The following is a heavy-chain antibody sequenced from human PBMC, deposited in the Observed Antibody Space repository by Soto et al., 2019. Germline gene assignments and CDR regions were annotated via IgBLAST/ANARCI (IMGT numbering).Heavy chain of an antibody. CDR3: ATHRAIPYYFDY. V-gene: IGHV3-23*01. CDR1: GLTVRSNY. J-gene: IGHJ4*02. D-gene: IGHD2-21*01. Sequence: PGGSLRLSCAASGLTVRSNYMSWVRQAPGKGLEWVSAISGSGVSTYYADSVKGRFTISRDNSKNTLYLQMNSLRAEDTAVYYCATHRAIPYYFDYWGQGTLVTVSS. CDR2: ISGSGVST.